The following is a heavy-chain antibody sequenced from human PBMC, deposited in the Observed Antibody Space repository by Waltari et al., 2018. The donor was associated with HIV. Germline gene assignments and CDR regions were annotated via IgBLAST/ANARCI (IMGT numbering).Heavy chain of an antibody. CDR3: AKDIRTYYDSSGPLGY. D-gene: IGHD3-22*01. J-gene: IGHJ4*02. CDR1: GLTFSSYA. CDR2: SSGSGGST. Sequence: EVQLLESGGGLVQPGGSLRLSCAASGLTFSSYAMSWVRQAPGKGLEWGSCSSGSGGSTYYADSVKGRFTISRDNSKNTLYLQMNSLRAEDTAVYYCAKDIRTYYDSSGPLGYWGQGTLVTVSS. V-gene: IGHV3-23*01.